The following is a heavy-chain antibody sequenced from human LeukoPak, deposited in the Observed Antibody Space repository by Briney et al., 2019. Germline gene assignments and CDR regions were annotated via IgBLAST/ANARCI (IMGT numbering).Heavy chain of an antibody. CDR2: INPNSGGT. Sequence: ASVKVSCKASGYTFTGYDMHWVRQAPGQGLEWMGWINPNSGGTNYAQKFQGRVTMTRDTSISTAYMELSRLRSDDTAVYYCARDEYCSSTSCLRFDPWGQGTLVTVSS. CDR3: ARDEYCSSTSCLRFDP. CDR1: GYTFTGYD. J-gene: IGHJ5*02. D-gene: IGHD2-2*01. V-gene: IGHV1-2*02.